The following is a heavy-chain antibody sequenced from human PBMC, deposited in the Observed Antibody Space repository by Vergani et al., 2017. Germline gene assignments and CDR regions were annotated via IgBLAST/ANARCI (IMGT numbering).Heavy chain of an antibody. D-gene: IGHD2-15*01. J-gene: IGHJ4*02. Sequence: QVQLVQSGAEVKKPGASVKVSCKASGYTFTSYGISWVRQAPGQGLEWMGWISAYNGNTNYAQKLQGRVTMTTDTSTSTAYMELRSLRSDDTAVYYCAKIYCSGGSCYSDFDYWGQGTLVTVSS. CDR2: ISAYNGNT. V-gene: IGHV1-18*01. CDR3: AKIYCSGGSCYSDFDY. CDR1: GYTFTSYG.